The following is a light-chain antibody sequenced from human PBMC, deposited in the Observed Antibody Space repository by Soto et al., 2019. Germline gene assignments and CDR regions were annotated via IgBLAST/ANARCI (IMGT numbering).Light chain of an antibody. Sequence: EIVLTQSPATLSLSPGERATLSCRASQSVSTNLAWYQQKPGQAPRLLIYGASMRATGIPDRFSGSGSGTDFTLTISRLEPEDFAVYFCQQHSDLPMTFGQGTRLEIK. CDR1: QSVSTN. CDR2: GAS. CDR3: QQHSDLPMT. J-gene: IGKJ5*01. V-gene: IGKV3-20*01.